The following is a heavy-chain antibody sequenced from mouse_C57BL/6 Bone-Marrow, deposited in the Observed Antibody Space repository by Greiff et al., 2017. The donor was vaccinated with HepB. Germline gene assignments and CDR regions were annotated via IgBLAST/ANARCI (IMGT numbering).Heavy chain of an antibody. Sequence: QVQLKQPGAELVKPGASVKLSCKASGYTFTSYWMHWVKQRPGRGLEWIGRIDPNSGGTKYNEKFKSKATLTVDKPSSTAYMQLSSLTSEDSAVYYCARDYGSSLPFAYWGQGTLVTVSA. CDR2: IDPNSGGT. CDR3: ARDYGSSLPFAY. V-gene: IGHV1-72*01. D-gene: IGHD1-1*01. CDR1: GYTFTSYW. J-gene: IGHJ3*01.